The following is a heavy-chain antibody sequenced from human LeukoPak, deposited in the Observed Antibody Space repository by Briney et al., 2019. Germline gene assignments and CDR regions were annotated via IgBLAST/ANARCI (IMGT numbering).Heavy chain of an antibody. V-gene: IGHV3-74*01. CDR2: ISTDGYTT. CDR3: VVGGSPGY. CDR1: GFTFSSYS. J-gene: IGHJ4*02. D-gene: IGHD2-15*01. Sequence: GGSLRLSCAASGFTFSSYSMNWVRQAPRKGLVWVSRISTDGYTTDYADFVQGRFTASRDNTKNTWSLEMNSLRAEDTAVYYCVVGGSPGYWGQGTLVTVSS.